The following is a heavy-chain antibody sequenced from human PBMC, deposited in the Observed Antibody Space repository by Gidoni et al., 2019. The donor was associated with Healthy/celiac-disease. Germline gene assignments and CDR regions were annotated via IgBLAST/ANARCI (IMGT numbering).Heavy chain of an antibody. CDR3: AKPTKYYYDSSGYYQYYFDY. CDR1: GFTFDDYA. D-gene: IGHD3-22*01. CDR2: ISCNSGSI. J-gene: IGHJ4*02. V-gene: IGHV3-9*01. Sequence: EVQLVESGGGLVQPGRSLRLSCAASGFTFDDYAMHWVRQAPGKGRAWVSGISCNSGSIGDADPVKGRFTISRDNAKNSLYLQMNSLRAEDTALYYCAKPTKYYYDSSGYYQYYFDYWGQGTLVTVSS.